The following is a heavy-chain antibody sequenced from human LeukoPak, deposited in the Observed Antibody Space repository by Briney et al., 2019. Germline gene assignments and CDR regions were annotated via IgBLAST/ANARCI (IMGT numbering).Heavy chain of an antibody. J-gene: IGHJ4*02. Sequence: SETLSLTCTVSGGSIRTTSSYWGWIRQPPGKGLEWIGSIFYSGYTYSNSSLESRVTMSVDTSKNQFSLKLTSVTAADTAVYYCARDGNPFDYWGQGTLVTVSS. CDR2: IFYSGYT. CDR3: ARDGNPFDY. CDR1: GGSIRTTSSY. V-gene: IGHV4-39*07.